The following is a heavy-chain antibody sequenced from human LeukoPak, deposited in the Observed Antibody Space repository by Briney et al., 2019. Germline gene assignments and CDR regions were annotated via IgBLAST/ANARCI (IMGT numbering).Heavy chain of an antibody. D-gene: IGHD3-10*01. Sequence: SETLSLTCTVSGGSISSRYWSWVRQPPGKGLEWIGYVFSSGSASYNPSLNNRVTISVDTSRNQFFLRLTSVTAADTAIYYCARDQMIRGVNDAFDVWGQGTTVTVSS. CDR3: ARDQMIRGVNDAFDV. CDR1: GGSISSRY. J-gene: IGHJ3*01. CDR2: VFSSGSA. V-gene: IGHV4-59*11.